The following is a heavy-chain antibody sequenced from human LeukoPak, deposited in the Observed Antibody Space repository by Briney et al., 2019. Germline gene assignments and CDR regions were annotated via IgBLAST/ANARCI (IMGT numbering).Heavy chain of an antibody. Sequence: SETLSLTCTVSGGSISSYYWSWIRQPAGKGLEWIGRIYTRGSTNYNPSLKSRVTMSVDTSKNQFSLKLSSVTAADTAVYYCARKAVAGTYFDYWGQGTLVTVSS. D-gene: IGHD6-19*01. CDR1: GGSISSYY. J-gene: IGHJ4*02. CDR3: ARKAVAGTYFDY. CDR2: IYTRGST. V-gene: IGHV4-4*07.